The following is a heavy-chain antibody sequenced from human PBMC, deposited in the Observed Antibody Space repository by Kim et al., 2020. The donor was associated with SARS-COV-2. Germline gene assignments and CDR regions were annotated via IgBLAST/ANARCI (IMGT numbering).Heavy chain of an antibody. CDR1: GYTFTSYA. D-gene: IGHD2-2*01. J-gene: IGHJ6*04. Sequence: ASVKVSCKASGYTFTSYAMHWVRQAPGQRLEWMGWINAGNGNTKYSQKFQGRVTITRDTSASTAYMELSSLRSEDTAVYYCARTAPHCSSTSCKPSYYYYGMDVCGAGTTVTVSP. CDR3: ARTAPHCSSTSCKPSYYYYGMDV. CDR2: INAGNGNT. V-gene: IGHV1-3*01.